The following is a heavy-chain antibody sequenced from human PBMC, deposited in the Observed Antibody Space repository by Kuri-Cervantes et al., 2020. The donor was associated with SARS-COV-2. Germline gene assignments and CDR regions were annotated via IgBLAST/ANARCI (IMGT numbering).Heavy chain of an antibody. J-gene: IGHJ4*02. CDR2: IYYSGST. CDR3: ASPKYTAMVPYFDY. Sequence: ESLKISCTVSGGSISSYYWSWIRQPPGKGLEWIGYIYYSGSTNYNPSLKSRVTISVDTSKNQFSLKLSSVTAADTAVYYCASPKYTAMVPYFDYWGQGTLVTVSS. CDR1: GGSISSYY. D-gene: IGHD5-18*01. V-gene: IGHV4-59*08.